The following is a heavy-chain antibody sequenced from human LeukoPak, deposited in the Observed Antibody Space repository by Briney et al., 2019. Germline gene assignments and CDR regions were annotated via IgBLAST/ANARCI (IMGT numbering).Heavy chain of an antibody. CDR2: IYYSGST. Sequence: SETLSLTCTVSGGSISNYFWSWIRQPPGKGLEWIGYIYYSGSTNYNPSLKSRAAISVDTSKNQFSLKLTSVTAADTAVYYCARTYYDFWSGYSSPRYFDYWGQGTLVTVSS. CDR3: ARTYYDFWSGYSSPRYFDY. CDR1: GGSISNYF. D-gene: IGHD3-3*01. V-gene: IGHV4-59*08. J-gene: IGHJ4*02.